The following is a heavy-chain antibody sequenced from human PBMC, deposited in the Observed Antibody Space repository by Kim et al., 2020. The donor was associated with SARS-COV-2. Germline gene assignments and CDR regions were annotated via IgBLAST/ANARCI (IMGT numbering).Heavy chain of an antibody. Sequence: YADSVKGRFTISRDNSKNTLYLQMNSLRAEDTAVYYCARAGGSGSYLEDYWGQGTLVTVSS. V-gene: IGHV3-33*01. J-gene: IGHJ4*02. CDR3: ARAGGSGSYLEDY. D-gene: IGHD3-10*01.